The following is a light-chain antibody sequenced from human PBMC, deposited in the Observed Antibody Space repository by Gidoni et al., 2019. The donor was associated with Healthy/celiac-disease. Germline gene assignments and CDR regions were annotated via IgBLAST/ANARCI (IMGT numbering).Light chain of an antibody. V-gene: IGKV1-5*03. CDR2: KAS. Sequence: DRQMTQSPSTLSASVGDRVTITCRASQSISSWLAWYQQKPGKAPKLLIYKASSLESGVPSRFSGGGSGTEFTLTICSLQPDDFATYYCQQYNSYSPPWTFGQGTKVEIK. J-gene: IGKJ1*01. CDR3: QQYNSYSPPWT. CDR1: QSISSW.